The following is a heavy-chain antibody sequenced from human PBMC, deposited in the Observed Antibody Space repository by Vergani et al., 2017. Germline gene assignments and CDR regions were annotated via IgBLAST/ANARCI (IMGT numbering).Heavy chain of an antibody. D-gene: IGHD2-2*01. CDR1: GGTFSSYA. V-gene: IGHV1-69*12. J-gene: IGHJ6*02. Sequence: QVQLVQSGAEVKKPGSSVKVSCKASGGTFSSYAISWVRQAPGQGLEWMGGIIPIFGTANYAQKFQGRVTITADESTSTAYMELSSLRSEDTAVYYCAREGDXDIVVVPAAMYYYYGMDVWGQGTTVTVSS. CDR2: IIPIFGTA. CDR3: AREGDXDIVVVPAAMYYYYGMDV.